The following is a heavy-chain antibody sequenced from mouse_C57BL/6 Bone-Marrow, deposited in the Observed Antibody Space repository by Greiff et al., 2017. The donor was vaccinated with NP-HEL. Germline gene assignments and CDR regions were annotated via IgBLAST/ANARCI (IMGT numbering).Heavy chain of an antibody. CDR3: ARRTPDSSGYDYAMDY. J-gene: IGHJ4*01. CDR1: GYTFTSYW. CDR2: IYPGSGST. D-gene: IGHD3-2*02. V-gene: IGHV1-55*01. Sequence: QVQLQQPGAELVKPGASVKMSCKASGYTFTSYWITWVKQRPGQGLEWIGDIYPGSGSTNYNEKFKSKATLTVDTSSSTAYMQLSSLTSEDSAIYYCARRTPDSSGYDYAMDYWGQGTSVTVSS.